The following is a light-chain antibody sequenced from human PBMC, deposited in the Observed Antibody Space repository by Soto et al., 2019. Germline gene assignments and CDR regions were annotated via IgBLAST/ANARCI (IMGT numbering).Light chain of an antibody. Sequence: EIVMTQSPATLSVSPGDGATLSCRASQSVGSNLAWYQQKPGQPPRLLISGASTRATGIPARFSGSGSGTEFTLTISSLQSEDFAVYYCQQYNNWPRMFGQGTKVEIK. CDR1: QSVGSN. V-gene: IGKV3-15*01. CDR2: GAS. J-gene: IGKJ1*01. CDR3: QQYNNWPRM.